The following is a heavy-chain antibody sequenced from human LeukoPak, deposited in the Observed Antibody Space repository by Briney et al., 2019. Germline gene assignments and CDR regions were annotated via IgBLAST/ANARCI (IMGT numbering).Heavy chain of an antibody. CDR3: ARGDYYDSSGYYPAGYFDC. D-gene: IGHD3-22*01. J-gene: IGHJ4*02. CDR1: GYTFTSYG. CDR2: ISAYNGNT. V-gene: IGHV1-18*01. Sequence: ASVKVSCKASGYTFTSYGISWVRQAPGQGLEWMGWISAYNGNTNYAQKLQGRVTMTTDTSTSTAYMEPRSLRPDDTAVYYCARGDYYDSSGYYPAGYFDCWGQGTLVTVSS.